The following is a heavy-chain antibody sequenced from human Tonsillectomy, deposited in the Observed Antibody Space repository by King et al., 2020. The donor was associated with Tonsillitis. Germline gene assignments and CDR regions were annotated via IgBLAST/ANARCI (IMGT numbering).Heavy chain of an antibody. V-gene: IGHV1-2*02. CDR2: INPETGAA. CDR1: GYTFSDYY. D-gene: IGHD3-16*01. Sequence: VQLVESGAEVKKPGASVKVSCKASGYTFSDYYIHWVRQAPGQGLEWMGWINPETGAAKYVQKFQGKVTMTRDTSISTAYMELSRLRSDDTAVYYCARDIGEPANALLLGGYWFDPWGQGTLVTVSS. CDR3: ARDIGEPANALLLGGYWFDP. J-gene: IGHJ5*02.